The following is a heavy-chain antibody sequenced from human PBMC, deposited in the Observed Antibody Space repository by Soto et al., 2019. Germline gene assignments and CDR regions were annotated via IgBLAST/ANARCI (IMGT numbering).Heavy chain of an antibody. V-gene: IGHV3-66*04. CDR2: IYSGGST. CDR3: ARRQISPPTRGAASARGGMDV. CDR1: GVTVSSNY. D-gene: IGHD6-13*01. Sequence: GGSLRLSCVVAGVTVSSNYMSWVRKEQGKGLEWVSVIYSGGSTYYADSVKGRFTISRDNSKNTLYLQMNSLRAEDTAVYYCARRQISPPTRGAASARGGMDVWGQGTTVTVSS. J-gene: IGHJ6*02.